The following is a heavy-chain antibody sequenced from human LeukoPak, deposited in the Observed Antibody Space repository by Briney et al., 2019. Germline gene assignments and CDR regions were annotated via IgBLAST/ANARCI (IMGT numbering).Heavy chain of an antibody. V-gene: IGHV3-11*01. CDR2: ISDTGNTI. D-gene: IGHD6-13*01. J-gene: IGHJ6*02. CDR3: ARAGIAAASTRIGYYYGMDV. CDR1: GFTFSDFY. Sequence: GGSLRLSCEASGFTFSDFYMTWIRQAPGKGLEWLSYISDTGNTIYYANSVKGRFTISRDNAKNSLYLQMNGLRAEDTAVYYCARAGIAAASTRIGYYYGMDVWGQGTTVTVSS.